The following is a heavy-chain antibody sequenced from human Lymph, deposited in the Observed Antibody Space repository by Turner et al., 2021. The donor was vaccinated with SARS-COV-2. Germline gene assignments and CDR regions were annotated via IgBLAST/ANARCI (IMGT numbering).Heavy chain of an antibody. V-gene: IGHV1-8*01. CDR1: GYTFTRYD. CDR2: MDPNSGNT. CDR3: ARAAQLTVWFDP. D-gene: IGHD3-9*01. J-gene: IGHJ5*02. Sequence: QVQLVQSGAEVKKPGASVKVSCMASGYTFTRYDINWGRQATGQGLEWMGWMDPNSGNTGYAQKFQGRVTMTRNTSISTAYMELSSLRSEDTAVYYCARAAQLTVWFDPWGQGTLVTVSS.